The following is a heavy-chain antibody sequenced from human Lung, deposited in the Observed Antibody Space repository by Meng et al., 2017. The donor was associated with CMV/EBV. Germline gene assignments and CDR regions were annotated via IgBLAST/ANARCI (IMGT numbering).Heavy chain of an antibody. V-gene: IGHV1-69*13. Sequence: SXXVSCKASGGTFTGYAVGWVRQAPGQGLEWMGGIIPILGTVNYAQNFQDRVTITADESTVTAYMELSSLRSEDTAVYYCARGTAIVQYISSGLDIWGQGKXV. CDR3: ARGTAIVQYISSGLDI. CDR2: IIPILGTV. D-gene: IGHD2-15*01. CDR1: GGTFTGYA. J-gene: IGHJ3*02.